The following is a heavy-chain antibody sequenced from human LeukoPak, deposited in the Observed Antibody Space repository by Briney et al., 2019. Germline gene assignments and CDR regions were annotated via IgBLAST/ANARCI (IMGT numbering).Heavy chain of an antibody. CDR2: ISGSGGST. Sequence: QTGGSLRLSCAASGFTFSSYAMSWVRQAPGKGLEWVSAISGSGGSTYYADSVKGRFTISRDNSKNTLYLQMNSLRVEDTALYYCVKGSSSSRPYYFDYWGQGTLVTVSS. CDR1: GFTFSSYA. J-gene: IGHJ4*02. D-gene: IGHD6-6*01. CDR3: VKGSSSSRPYYFDY. V-gene: IGHV3-23*01.